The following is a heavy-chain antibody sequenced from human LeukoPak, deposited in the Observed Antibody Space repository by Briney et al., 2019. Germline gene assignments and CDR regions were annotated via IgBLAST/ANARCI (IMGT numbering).Heavy chain of an antibody. Sequence: GGSLRLSCAGSGFTFSSYSMNWVRQAPGKGLEWVSSITSSSNYIYYADSVKGRFTISRDNAKNSLFLQMNSLRAEDTALYYCARDAWMVRGVILYYFDYWGQGTLVTVSS. V-gene: IGHV3-21*01. CDR1: GFTFSSYS. J-gene: IGHJ4*02. CDR2: ITSSSNYI. CDR3: ARDAWMVRGVILYYFDY. D-gene: IGHD3-10*01.